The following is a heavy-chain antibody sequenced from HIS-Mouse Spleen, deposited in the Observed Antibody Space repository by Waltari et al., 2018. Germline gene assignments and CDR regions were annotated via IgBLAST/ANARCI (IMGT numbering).Heavy chain of an antibody. V-gene: IGHV3-33*06. CDR1: GCTFRSYG. D-gene: IGHD2-8*01. CDR2: IWYDGSNK. J-gene: IGHJ4*02. Sequence: QVQLVESGGGVGQPGRSLRLSCAASGCTFRSYGLHWVRGAPGKGLEWVAVIWYDGSNKYYADSVKGRFTISRDNSKNTLYLQMNSLRAEDTAVYYCAKGGLMVYAIGDYWGQGTLVTVSS. CDR3: AKGGLMVYAIGDY.